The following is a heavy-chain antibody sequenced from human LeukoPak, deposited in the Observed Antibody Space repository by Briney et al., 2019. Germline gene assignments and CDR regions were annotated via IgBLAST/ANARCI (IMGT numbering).Heavy chain of an antibody. CDR3: ATVQRGYNHGSGRFDP. CDR1: GGSFSGYY. Sequence: SETLSLTCAVYGGSFSGYYWSWIRQPPGKGLEGSGEINHSGSTNYNPSRKSRVTISVDTSKNKFSLQLSSVTAADTAVYSCATVQRGYNHGSGRFDPWGQGNLVTVSS. V-gene: IGHV4-34*01. D-gene: IGHD5-18*01. J-gene: IGHJ5*02. CDR2: INHSGST.